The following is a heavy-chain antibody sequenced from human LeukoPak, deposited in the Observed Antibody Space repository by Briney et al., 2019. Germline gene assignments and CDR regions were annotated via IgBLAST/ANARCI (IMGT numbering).Heavy chain of an antibody. CDR3: ARRNRLYAFDI. CDR2: IFYSGST. Sequence: PSETLSLTCTVSGDSINSITDYWAWIRQPPGKGLEWIGSIFYSGSTYYNPSLKSRVTISIDSSKKQFSLKVSSVTAADTAVYYCARRNRLYAFDIWGQGTMVTVSS. V-gene: IGHV4-39*01. J-gene: IGHJ3*02. D-gene: IGHD1-1*01. CDR1: GDSINSITDY.